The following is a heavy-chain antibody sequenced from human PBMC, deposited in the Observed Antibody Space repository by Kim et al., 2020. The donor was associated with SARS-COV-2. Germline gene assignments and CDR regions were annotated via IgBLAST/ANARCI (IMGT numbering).Heavy chain of an antibody. V-gene: IGHV3-33*06. Sequence: GGSLRLSCAASGFTFSSYAMHWVRQAPGKGLEWVAVIWYDGSNKYYADSVKGRFTISRDNSKNTLYLQMNSLRAEDTAVYYCAKGRMSRNPDRVVGANGPRGDDGYWGQGTLVAVSS. CDR2: IWYDGSNK. J-gene: IGHJ4*02. CDR1: GFTFSSYA. CDR3: AKGRMSRNPDRVVGANGPRGDDGY. D-gene: IGHD1-26*01.